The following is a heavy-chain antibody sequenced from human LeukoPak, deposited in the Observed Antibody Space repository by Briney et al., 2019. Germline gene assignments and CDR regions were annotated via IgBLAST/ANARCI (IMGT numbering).Heavy chain of an antibody. CDR3: VGREYYYDSSGSARDY. V-gene: IGHV4-59*01. CDR1: GGSISSYY. Sequence: SETLSLTCTVSGGSISSYYWSWIRQPPGKGLEWIGYIYYSGSTNYNPSLKSRVTISVDTSKNQFSLKLSSVTAADTAVYYCVGREYYYDSSGSARDYWGQGTLVTVSS. J-gene: IGHJ4*02. CDR2: IYYSGST. D-gene: IGHD3-22*01.